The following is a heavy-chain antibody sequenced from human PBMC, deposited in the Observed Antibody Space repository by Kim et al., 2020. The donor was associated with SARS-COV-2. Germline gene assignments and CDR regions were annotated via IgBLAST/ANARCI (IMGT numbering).Heavy chain of an antibody. D-gene: IGHD3-22*01. J-gene: IGHJ4*02. CDR2: IYYSGST. CDR1: GGSISSYY. Sequence: SETLSLTCTVSGGSISSYYWSWIRQPPGKGLEWIGYIYYSGSTNYNPSLKSRVTISVDTSKNQFSLKLSSVTAADTAVYYCARAALNYYDSSGYYGVRRYFDYWGQGTLVTVSS. CDR3: ARAALNYYDSSGYYGVRRYFDY. V-gene: IGHV4-59*01.